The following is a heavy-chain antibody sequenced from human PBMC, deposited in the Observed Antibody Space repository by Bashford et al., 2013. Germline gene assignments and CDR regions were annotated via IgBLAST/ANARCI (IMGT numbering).Heavy chain of an antibody. D-gene: IGHD5-18*01. J-gene: IGHJ4*02. CDR2: INSDGSDT. CDR3: SYSNDYWEPNYFDY. Sequence: VRQAPGKGLVWVSRINSDGSDTSYADSVKGRFTISRDNAKNTLYLQMHTLRAEDTAVYYCSYSNDYWEPNYFDYWGQGTLVTVSS. V-gene: IGHV3-74*01.